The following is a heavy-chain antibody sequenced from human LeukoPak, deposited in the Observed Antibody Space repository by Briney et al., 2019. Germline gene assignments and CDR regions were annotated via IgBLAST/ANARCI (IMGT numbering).Heavy chain of an antibody. V-gene: IGHV1-69*05. CDR2: IIPIFGTA. CDR1: GGTFSSYA. Sequence: ASVKVSCKASGGTFSSYAISWVRQAPGQGLEWMGGIIPIFGTANYAQKFQGRVTITRNTSISTAYMELSSLRSEDTAVYYCARGRFPRIFGVPYSPYYYYYMDVWGKGTTVTVSS. CDR3: ARGRFPRIFGVPYSPYYYYYMDV. J-gene: IGHJ6*03. D-gene: IGHD3-3*02.